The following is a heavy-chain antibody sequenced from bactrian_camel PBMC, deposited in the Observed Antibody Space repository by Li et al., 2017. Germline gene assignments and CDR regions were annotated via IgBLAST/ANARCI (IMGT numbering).Heavy chain of an antibody. Sequence: VQLVESGGGSMQAGGSLRLSCAASGYTYNNPCVGWFRQAPGKEREGVAAIYTRGGSTYYADSVKGRFTISRDNAKNTVYLQMNSLKPEDTAMYYCAAGRVWATTIQALGVASSYNYWGQGTQVTVS. J-gene: IGHJ4*01. CDR3: AAGRVWATTIQALGVASSYNY. CDR1: GYTYNNPC. V-gene: IGHV3S40*01. D-gene: IGHD3*01. CDR2: IYTRGGST.